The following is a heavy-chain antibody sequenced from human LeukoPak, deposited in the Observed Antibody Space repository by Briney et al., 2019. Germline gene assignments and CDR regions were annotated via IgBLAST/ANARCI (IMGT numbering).Heavy chain of an antibody. Sequence: GGSPRLSCAASGFTFSSYAMHWVRQAPGKGLEWVAVISYDGSNKYYADSVKGRFTISRDNSKNTLYLQMNSLRAEDTAVYYCARELTYSYGHGRNPWGQGTLVTVSS. J-gene: IGHJ5*02. CDR1: GFTFSSYA. CDR3: ARELTYSYGHGRNP. CDR2: ISYDGSNK. V-gene: IGHV3-30*04. D-gene: IGHD5-18*01.